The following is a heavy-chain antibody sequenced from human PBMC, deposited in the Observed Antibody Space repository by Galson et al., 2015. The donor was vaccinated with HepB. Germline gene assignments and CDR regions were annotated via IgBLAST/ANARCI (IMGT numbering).Heavy chain of an antibody. CDR2: ISAYNGNT. CDR1: GYTFTSYG. D-gene: IGHD1-26*01. CDR3: ARGGGVGATGINYYYYYGMDV. V-gene: IGHV1-18*04. J-gene: IGHJ6*02. Sequence: SVKVSCKASGYTFTSYGISWVRQAPGQGLEWMGWISAYNGNTNYAQKLQGRVTMTTDTSTSTAYMELRSLRSDDTAVYYCARGGGVGATGINYYYYYGMDVWGQGTTVTVSS.